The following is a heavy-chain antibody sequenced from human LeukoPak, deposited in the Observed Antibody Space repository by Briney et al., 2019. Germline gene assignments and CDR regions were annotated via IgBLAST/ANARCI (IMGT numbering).Heavy chain of an antibody. CDR3: ARDRSGWPSAAFDI. V-gene: IGHV4-59*01. D-gene: IGHD6-19*01. J-gene: IGHJ3*02. CDR2: IYYSGST. CDR1: GGSISSYY. Sequence: PSETLSLTCTVSGGSISSYYWSWIRQPPGKGLEWIGYIYYSGSTNYNPSLKSRVTISVDTSKNQFSLKLSSVTAADTAVYYCARDRSGWPSAAFDIWGQGTMVTASS.